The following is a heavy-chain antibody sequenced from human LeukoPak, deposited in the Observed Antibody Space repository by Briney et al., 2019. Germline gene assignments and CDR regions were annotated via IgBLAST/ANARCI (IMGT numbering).Heavy chain of an antibody. D-gene: IGHD2-2*01. CDR2: IKQDGSEN. CDR3: AREKRGSTKLDY. J-gene: IGHJ4*02. Sequence: GESLRLSCAASGFTFSSYWMSWVRQAPGKGLEWVANIKQDGSENYYVDSVKGRFTISRDNAKNSLYLQMNSLRAEDTAVYYCAREKRGSTKLDYWGQGTLVTVSS. V-gene: IGHV3-7*01. CDR1: GFTFSSYW.